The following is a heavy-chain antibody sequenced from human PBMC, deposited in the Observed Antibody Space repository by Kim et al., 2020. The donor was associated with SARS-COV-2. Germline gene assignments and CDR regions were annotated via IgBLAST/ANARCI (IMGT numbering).Heavy chain of an antibody. CDR2: ISYDGSNK. Sequence: GGSLRLSCAASGFTFSSYAMHWVRQAPGKGLEWVAVISYDGSNKYYADSVKGRFTISRDNSKNTLYLQMNSLRAEDTAVYYCARVEYKARGACDYWGQGTLVTVSS. J-gene: IGHJ4*02. V-gene: IGHV3-30*04. CDR1: GFTFSSYA. CDR3: ARVEYKARGACDY. D-gene: IGHD1-20*01.